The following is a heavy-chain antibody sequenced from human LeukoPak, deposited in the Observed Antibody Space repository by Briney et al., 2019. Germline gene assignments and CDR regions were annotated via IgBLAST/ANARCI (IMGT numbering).Heavy chain of an antibody. J-gene: IGHJ5*02. CDR3: AKGGHSSGWFNWFDP. CDR2: VFYTGST. V-gene: IGHV4-59*01. Sequence: SETLPLTCTVSGGSLNSYYWNWIRQSPGKGLEWIGYVFYTGSTNYNPSLKSRVTISADTSKNLFSLKLKSVTAADTAIYYCAKGGHSSGWFNWFDPWGQGALVIVSS. CDR1: GGSLNSYY. D-gene: IGHD6-19*01.